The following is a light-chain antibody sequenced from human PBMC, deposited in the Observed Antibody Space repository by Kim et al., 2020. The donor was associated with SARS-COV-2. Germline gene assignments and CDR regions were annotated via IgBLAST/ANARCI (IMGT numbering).Light chain of an antibody. J-gene: IGKJ1*01. Sequence: ASVGDRVTITCRASHGISNSLAWYRQKPGKVPMLLIYGASTLQSGVPSRFSGSGSGTDFTLTISSLQPEDAATYYCQKYNRAPWTFGQGTKVEVK. V-gene: IGKV1-27*01. CDR1: HGISNS. CDR2: GAS. CDR3: QKYNRAPWT.